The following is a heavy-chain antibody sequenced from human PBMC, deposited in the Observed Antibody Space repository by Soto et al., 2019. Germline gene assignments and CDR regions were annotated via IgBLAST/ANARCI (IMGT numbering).Heavy chain of an antibody. D-gene: IGHD2-8*01. V-gene: IGHV4-31*03. CDR2: IYYSGTT. CDR1: GASISSGLYY. CDR3: ATLLMGTSPYHFDS. Sequence: SETLSLTCTVSGASISSGLYYWSWIRQHPGKGQEWIGYIYYSGTTYHNPSLKSRVTVSMDTSKNQFSLELSSVTAADTAVYYCATLLMGTSPYHFDSWGQGTLVTVSS. J-gene: IGHJ4*02.